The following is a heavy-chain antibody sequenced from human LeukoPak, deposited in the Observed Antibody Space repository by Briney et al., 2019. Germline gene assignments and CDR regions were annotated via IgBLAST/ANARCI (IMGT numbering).Heavy chain of an antibody. Sequence: GGSLRLSCVASGFTFSSYWMHWVRQAPGKGPVCVSRINLEGTYTTYADSVKGRFTISRDNAKNTLYLQMNSLRPEDTALYYCARVRTDSSGYYYEGYDYWGQGTLVTVSS. CDR1: GFTFSSYW. CDR2: INLEGTYT. V-gene: IGHV3-74*01. CDR3: ARVRTDSSGYYYEGYDY. D-gene: IGHD3-22*01. J-gene: IGHJ4*02.